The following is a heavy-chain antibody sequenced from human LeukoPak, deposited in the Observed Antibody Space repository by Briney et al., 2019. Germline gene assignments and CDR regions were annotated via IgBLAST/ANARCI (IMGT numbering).Heavy chain of an antibody. CDR3: ARQGYDFWSGYSPFDY. V-gene: IGHV4-38-2*01. CDR2: TYHSGST. J-gene: IGHJ4*02. CDR1: GYSISSGYY. D-gene: IGHD3-3*01. Sequence: SETLSLTCAVSGYSISSGYYWGWIRQPPGKGLGWIGSTYHSGSTYYNPSLKSRVTISVDTSKNQFSLKLSSVTAADTAVYYCARQGYDFWSGYSPFDYWGQGTLVTVSS.